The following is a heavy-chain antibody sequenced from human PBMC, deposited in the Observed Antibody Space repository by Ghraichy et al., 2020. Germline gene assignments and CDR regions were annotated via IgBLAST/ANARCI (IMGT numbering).Heavy chain of an antibody. V-gene: IGHV1-69*01. CDR3: ARAYDFWSGYAPNTSYYFDY. Sequence: VKVSCKASGGTFSSYAISWVRQAPGQGLEWMGGIIPIFGTANYAQKFQGRVTITADESTSTAYMELSSLRSEDTAVYYCARAYDFWSGYAPNTSYYFDYWGQGTLVTVSS. CDR1: GGTFSSYA. D-gene: IGHD3-3*01. J-gene: IGHJ4*02. CDR2: IIPIFGTA.